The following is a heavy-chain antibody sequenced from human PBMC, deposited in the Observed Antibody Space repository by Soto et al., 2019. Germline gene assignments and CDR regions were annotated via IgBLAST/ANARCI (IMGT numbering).Heavy chain of an antibody. CDR2: ISGSGGST. D-gene: IGHD1-26*01. CDR1: GFTFSSYA. J-gene: IGHJ4*02. CDR3: AKSHAVVGATHFDY. V-gene: IGHV3-23*01. Sequence: PGGSLRLSCAAAGFTFSSYAMNWVRQAPGKGLEWVSVISGSGGSTYYADSVKGRFTISRDNSKNTLYLQMNSLRAEDTAVYYCAKSHAVVGATHFDYWGQGTLVTVSS.